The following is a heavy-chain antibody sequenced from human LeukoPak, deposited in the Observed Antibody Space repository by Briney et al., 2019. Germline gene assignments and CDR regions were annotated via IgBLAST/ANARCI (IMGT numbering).Heavy chain of an antibody. CDR2: INPSGGST. Sequence: ASVKVSCKASGYTFTSYYMHWVRQAPGQGLEWMGIINPSGGSTSYAQKFQGRVTMTRDMSTSTVYMELSSLRSEDTAVYYCARAHIHEAWFDPWGQGTLVTVSS. J-gene: IGHJ5*02. CDR1: GYTFTSYY. CDR3: ARAHIHEAWFDP. V-gene: IGHV1-46*01.